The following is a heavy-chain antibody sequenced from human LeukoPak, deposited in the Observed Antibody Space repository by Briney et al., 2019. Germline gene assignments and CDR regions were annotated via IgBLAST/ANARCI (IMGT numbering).Heavy chain of an antibody. Sequence: GGSLRLSCTASGFTFGDYALSWVRQAPGKGLEWVSFISTSSSYIYYADSVKGRFTISRGNAKNSLYLQMNSLRAEDTAVYYCARDARGGYTYGGLDQWGQGTLVTVSS. CDR2: ISTSSSYI. D-gene: IGHD5-18*01. CDR1: GFTFGDYA. V-gene: IGHV3-21*01. J-gene: IGHJ4*02. CDR3: ARDARGGYTYGGLDQ.